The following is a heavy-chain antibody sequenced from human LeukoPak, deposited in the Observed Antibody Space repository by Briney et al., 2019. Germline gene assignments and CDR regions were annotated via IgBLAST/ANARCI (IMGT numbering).Heavy chain of an antibody. CDR1: GYTFTGYY. D-gene: IGHD2-15*01. V-gene: IGHV1-2*02. CDR3: ARGRRYCSGGSCREYFQH. J-gene: IGHJ1*01. Sequence: ASVKVSCKASGYTFTGYYMHWVRQAPGQGLEWMGWINPNSGGTNYAQKFQGRVTMTRDTSISTAYMELSRLRSDDTAVYYCARGRRYCSGGSCREYFQHWGQGTLVTVSS. CDR2: INPNSGGT.